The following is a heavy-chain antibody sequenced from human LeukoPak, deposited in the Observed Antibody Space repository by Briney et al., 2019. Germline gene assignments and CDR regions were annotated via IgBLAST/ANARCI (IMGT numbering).Heavy chain of an antibody. D-gene: IGHD3-3*01. V-gene: IGHV3-23*01. CDR1: GFTFSSYA. Sequence: PGGSLRLSCAASGFTFSSYAMSWVRQAPGKGLEWVSAISGSGGSTYYADSVKGRFTISRDNSKNTLYLQMNSLRAEDTAVYYCAKDALGSTLFGYYGMDVWGQGTTVTVSS. CDR3: AKDALGSTLFGYYGMDV. CDR2: ISGSGGST. J-gene: IGHJ6*02.